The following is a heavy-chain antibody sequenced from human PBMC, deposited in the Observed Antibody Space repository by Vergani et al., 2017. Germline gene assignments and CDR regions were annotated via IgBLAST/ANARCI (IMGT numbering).Heavy chain of an antibody. CDR3: ARPLGAPAVAGTDWFDP. V-gene: IGHV1-2*06. D-gene: IGHD6-19*01. J-gene: IGHJ5*02. CDR1: GYTFTGYY. CDR2: INPNSGGT. Sequence: QVQLVQSGAEVKKPGASVKVSCKASGYTFTGYYIHWVRQAPGQGLEWMGRINPNSGGTNYAQKFQGSVTMTRDTSISTAYMEMSRLRSDDTAVYYCARPLGAPAVAGTDWFDPWGQGTQVTVSS.